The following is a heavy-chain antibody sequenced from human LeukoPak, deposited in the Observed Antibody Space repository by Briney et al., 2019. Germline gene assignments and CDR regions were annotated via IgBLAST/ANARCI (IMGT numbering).Heavy chain of an antibody. J-gene: IGHJ4*02. CDR2: ITGNGDIT. CDR1: GFTFSSFA. D-gene: IGHD4-17*01. Sequence: GGSLRLSCAASGFTFSSFAMSWVRQAPGKGLECVSSITGNGDITYSAHSVKGRFTTSRDNSKNTLYLQMNSLRAEDTALYYCAKSLSAEVYGDYLDSWGQGTLVTVSS. V-gene: IGHV3-23*01. CDR3: AKSLSAEVYGDYLDS.